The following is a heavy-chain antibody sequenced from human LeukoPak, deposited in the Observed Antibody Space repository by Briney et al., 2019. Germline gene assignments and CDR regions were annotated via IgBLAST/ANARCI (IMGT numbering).Heavy chain of an antibody. V-gene: IGHV4-31*03. Sequence: PSQTLSLTCTVSGVSISSGGYYWSWIRQHPGKGLEWIGYIYYSGSTYYNPSLKNRVTISVDTFKNQFSLKLSSVTAADTAVYYCARDSKHYGMDVWGQGTTVTVSS. CDR3: ARDSKHYGMDV. CDR1: GVSISSGGYY. D-gene: IGHD2-2*01. CDR2: IYYSGST. J-gene: IGHJ6*02.